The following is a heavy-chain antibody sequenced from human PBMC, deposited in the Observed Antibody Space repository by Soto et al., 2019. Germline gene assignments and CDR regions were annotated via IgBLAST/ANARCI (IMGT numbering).Heavy chain of an antibody. J-gene: IGHJ6*02. Sequence: GESLKISCKGSGYSFTSYWFGWVRQMPGKGLEWMAIIYPGDSDIRYNPSFQGQVTISADKSISTAYLQWSSLKASDTAMYYCARQPSNGQWYVWGQGTTVTVSS. D-gene: IGHD6-19*01. CDR3: ARQPSNGQWYV. CDR1: GYSFTSYW. CDR2: IYPGDSDI. V-gene: IGHV5-51*01.